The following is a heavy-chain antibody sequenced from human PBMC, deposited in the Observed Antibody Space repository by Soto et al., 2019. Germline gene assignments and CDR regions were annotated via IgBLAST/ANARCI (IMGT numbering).Heavy chain of an antibody. J-gene: IGHJ3*02. D-gene: IGHD3-10*01. CDR3: ARTYGSGKFSAFDI. CDR2: INAGNGNT. CDR1: GYTFTSYA. V-gene: IGHV1-3*01. Sequence: QVQLVQSGAEVKKPGASVKVSCKASGYTFTSYAMHWVRQAPGQRLEWMGWINAGNGNTKYSQKFQGRVTITRATSASTAYMELSSLRSEDTAVYYCARTYGSGKFSAFDIWGQGTMVTVSS.